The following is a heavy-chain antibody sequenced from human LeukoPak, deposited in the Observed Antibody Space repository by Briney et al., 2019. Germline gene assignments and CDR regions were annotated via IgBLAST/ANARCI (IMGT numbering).Heavy chain of an antibody. CDR3: ARDPRLYSSGYKRHEYFQH. V-gene: IGHV3-33*01. CDR2: IWHERSDK. D-gene: IGHD3-22*01. Sequence: GRSLRLSCAASGFTFRSYGIHWVRQAPGKGLEWVAVIWHERSDKYYADSVKGRFTISRDNAKNTLYLQMNSLRAEDTAVYYCARDPRLYSSGYKRHEYFQHWGQGTLVTVSS. J-gene: IGHJ1*01. CDR1: GFTFRSYG.